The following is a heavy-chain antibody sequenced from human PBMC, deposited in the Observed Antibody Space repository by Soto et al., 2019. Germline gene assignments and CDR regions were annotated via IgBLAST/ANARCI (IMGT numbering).Heavy chain of an antibody. D-gene: IGHD6-13*01. CDR1: GFTFGDYA. CDR2: IRSKAYGGTT. Sequence: PGGSLRLSCTASGFTFGDYAMSWVRQAPGKGLEWVGFIRSKAYGGTTEYAASVKGRFTISRDDSKSIAYLQMNSLKTEDTAVYYCTRDGGIAGANYKYYYSYYGMDVWGQGTTVTVSS. CDR3: TRDGGIAGANYKYYYSYYGMDV. V-gene: IGHV3-49*04. J-gene: IGHJ6*02.